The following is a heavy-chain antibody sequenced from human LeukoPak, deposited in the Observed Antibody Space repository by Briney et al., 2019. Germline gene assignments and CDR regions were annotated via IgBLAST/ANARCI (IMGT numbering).Heavy chain of an antibody. J-gene: IGHJ4*02. Sequence: SETLSLTCTVSGGSISSSSYYWGWIRQPPGKGLEWIGSIYYSGSTYYNPSLKSRVTISVDTSKNQFSLKLSSVTAADKAVYYCAREGITIFGVVTAFDYWGQGTLVTVSS. V-gene: IGHV4-39*07. CDR3: AREGITIFGVVTAFDY. CDR1: GGSISSSSYY. CDR2: IYYSGST. D-gene: IGHD3-3*01.